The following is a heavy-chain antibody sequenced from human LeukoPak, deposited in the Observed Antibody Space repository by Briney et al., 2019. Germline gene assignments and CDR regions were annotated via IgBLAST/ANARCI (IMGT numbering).Heavy chain of an antibody. CDR3: ARTGEWLENFDY. D-gene: IGHD6-19*01. V-gene: IGHV3-21*01. J-gene: IGHJ4*02. CDR1: GFTFSSYS. CDR2: ISGSSSYI. Sequence: GGSLRLSCAASGFTFSSYSMNWARQAPGKGLEWVSSISGSSSYIYYADSVKGRFTISRDNAKNSLYLQMNSLRAEDTAVYYCARTGEWLENFDYWGQGTLVTVSS.